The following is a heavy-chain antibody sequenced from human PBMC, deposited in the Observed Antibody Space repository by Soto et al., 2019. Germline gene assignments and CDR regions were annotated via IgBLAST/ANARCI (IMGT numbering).Heavy chain of an antibody. CDR3: ARDGEGY. Sequence: EVQLVESGGGLVQPGGSLRLSCAASGFTFSSYWMHWVRQVPGKGLVWVSRINTDGSATNYADSVKGRFTVSRDNAKNTQYLQMNSLRAEDTAVYYYARDGEGYWGQGTLVTVSS. D-gene: IGHD2-21*01. CDR1: GFTFSSYW. J-gene: IGHJ4*02. CDR2: INTDGSAT. V-gene: IGHV3-74*01.